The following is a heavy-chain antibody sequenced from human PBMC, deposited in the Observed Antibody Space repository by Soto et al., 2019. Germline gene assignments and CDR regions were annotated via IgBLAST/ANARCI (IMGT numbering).Heavy chain of an antibody. Sequence: EVQLVESGGGLVQPGGSLRLSCAASGFTFSSYWMSWVRQAPGKGLEWVANIKQDGSEKYYVDSVKGRFPISRDNAKNSRYLQMNSLRAEDTAVYYCARGYIVVVVAADSVGYFDYWGQGTLVTVSS. CDR2: IKQDGSEK. V-gene: IGHV3-7*03. CDR1: GFTFSSYW. D-gene: IGHD2-15*01. J-gene: IGHJ4*02. CDR3: ARGYIVVVVAADSVGYFDY.